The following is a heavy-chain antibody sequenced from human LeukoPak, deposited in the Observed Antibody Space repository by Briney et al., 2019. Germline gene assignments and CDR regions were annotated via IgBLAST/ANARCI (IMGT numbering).Heavy chain of an antibody. D-gene: IGHD3-22*01. CDR3: AKSIGYYYDSSGYYFNY. Sequence: GGSLRLSCAASGFTFSSYGMSWVRQAPGKGLEWVSAISGSGGSTYYADSVKGRFTISRDNSKNTLYLQMNSLRAEDTAVYYCAKSIGYYYDSSGYYFNYWGQGTLVTVSS. V-gene: IGHV3-23*01. CDR1: GFTFSSYG. J-gene: IGHJ4*02. CDR2: ISGSGGST.